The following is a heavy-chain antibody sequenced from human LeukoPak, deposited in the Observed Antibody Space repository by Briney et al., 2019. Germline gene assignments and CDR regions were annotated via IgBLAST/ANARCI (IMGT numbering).Heavy chain of an antibody. CDR1: GGSISSHY. V-gene: IGHV4-59*11. CDR2: IFYSGDT. CDR3: ARWDSDYCAFDM. D-gene: IGHD3-22*01. J-gene: IGHJ3*02. Sequence: SETLSLTCTVSGGSISSHYWNWIRQPPGKGLEWIGYIFYSGDTNYNPSLKRRVTFSVDTSKNQFSLRLSSVTAADTAVYYCARWDSDYCAFDMWGQGTMVTVSS.